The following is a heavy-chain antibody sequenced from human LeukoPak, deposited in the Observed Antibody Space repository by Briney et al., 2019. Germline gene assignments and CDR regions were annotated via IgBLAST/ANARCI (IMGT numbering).Heavy chain of an antibody. CDR1: GITLSSCG. J-gene: IGHJ5*02. V-gene: IGHV3-30*18. Sequence: QSGGCLRLACAASGITLSSCGMLWVRQAPGKGLEWVAVISYDGSDKYYAGSVRGRFTISRDNSKNTLYLQMNSLRPEDTAVYYCAKGASAAAAMTWFDRWGQGTLVTVSS. D-gene: IGHD2-2*01. CDR2: ISYDGSDK. CDR3: AKGASAAAAMTWFDR.